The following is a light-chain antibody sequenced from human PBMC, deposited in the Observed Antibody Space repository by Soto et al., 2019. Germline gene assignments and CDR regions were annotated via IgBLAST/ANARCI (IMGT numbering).Light chain of an antibody. CDR1: QSVSSN. CDR2: GAS. Sequence: EIVMTQSPATLSVSPVERATLSCMASQSVSSNLAWYQQKPGQAPRLLIFGASTRAAGIPDRFSGSGSGTDFTLTINSLEPEDFAVYYCQQRSNWPPITFGQGTRLEIK. CDR3: QQRSNWPPIT. V-gene: IGKV3D-15*01. J-gene: IGKJ5*01.